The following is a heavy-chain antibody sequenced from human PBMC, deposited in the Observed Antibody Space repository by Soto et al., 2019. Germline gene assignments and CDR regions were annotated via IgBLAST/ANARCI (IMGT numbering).Heavy chain of an antibody. J-gene: IGHJ4*02. Sequence: ASVKVSCKASEYTFTSYTMHCVLQAPGQRLEWMGCINGGNGNTKYSQKFQGRVTITRDTSASTAYMELSSLRSDDTAVYYCARELQGLYYFDYWGQGTLVTVSS. CDR3: ARELQGLYYFDY. V-gene: IGHV1-3*01. CDR1: EYTFTSYT. D-gene: IGHD4-4*01. CDR2: INGGNGNT.